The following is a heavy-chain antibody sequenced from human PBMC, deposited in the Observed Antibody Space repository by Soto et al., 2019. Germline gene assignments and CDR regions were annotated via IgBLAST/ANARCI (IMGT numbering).Heavy chain of an antibody. CDR2: ISRSSSYI. Sequence: AGGSLRLSCAAPRFTLSTYSMNWVRQAPGKGLEWVSCISRSSSYIYYPDSVKGRFTISRDDAKNSLYLQMNSLRAEDTAVYYCARQRPKGDAYGWPDAFDIWGRGTMVTVSS. CDR1: RFTLSTYS. V-gene: IGHV3-21*01. D-gene: IGHD6-19*01. CDR3: ARQRPKGDAYGWPDAFDI. J-gene: IGHJ3*02.